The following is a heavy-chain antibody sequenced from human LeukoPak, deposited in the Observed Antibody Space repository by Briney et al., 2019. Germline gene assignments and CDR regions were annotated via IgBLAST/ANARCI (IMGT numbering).Heavy chain of an antibody. D-gene: IGHD2-15*01. V-gene: IGHV3-23*01. J-gene: IGHJ6*02. Sequence: GGSLRLSCAASGFTFSSYAMSWVRQAPGKGLEWVSAISGSGGSTYYADSVKGRFTISRDNSKNTLYLQMNSLRVEDTAVYYCEGLPPYYYGMDVWGQGTTVTVSS. CDR1: GFTFSSYA. CDR2: ISGSGGST. CDR3: EGLPPYYYGMDV.